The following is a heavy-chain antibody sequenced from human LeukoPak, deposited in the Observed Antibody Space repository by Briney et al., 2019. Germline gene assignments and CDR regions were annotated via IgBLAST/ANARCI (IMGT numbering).Heavy chain of an antibody. D-gene: IGHD1-1*01. J-gene: IGHJ4*02. CDR3: ARDGSLAQLEWNDSDY. CDR1: GYTFTSYG. V-gene: IGHV1-18*01. Sequence: ASMKVSCKASGYTFTSYGISWVRQAPGQGLEWMGWISAYNGNTNYAQKLQGRVTMTTDTSTSTAYMELRSLRSDDTAVYYCARDGSLAQLEWNDSDYWGQGTLVTVSS. CDR2: ISAYNGNT.